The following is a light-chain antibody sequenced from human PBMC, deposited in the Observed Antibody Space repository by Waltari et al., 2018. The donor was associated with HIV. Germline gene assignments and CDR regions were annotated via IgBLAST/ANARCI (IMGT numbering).Light chain of an antibody. J-gene: IGLJ2*01. CDR1: STNTGRDY. CDR2: RSS. V-gene: IGLV1-47*01. CDR3: VLLDDSLSGVV. Sequence: HSVVTQSRSASGTLGQSVTSRCYGSSTNTGRDYVLGYQHLPGTAPKLLIYRSSQRPSVVPVRISGSRSGTSASLAISELRSEDEAIYYSVLLDDSLSGVVFGGGTSLTVL.